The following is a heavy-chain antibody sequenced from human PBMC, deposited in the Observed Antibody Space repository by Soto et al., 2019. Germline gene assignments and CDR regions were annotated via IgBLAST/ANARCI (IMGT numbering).Heavy chain of an antibody. CDR3: AKDEGSGTNYYYYYYMDV. Sequence: GGSLRLSCAASGFTFSSYAMSWVRQAPGKGLEWVSAISGSGGSKYYADSVKGRFTISRDNSKNTLYLQMNSLRAEDTAVYYCAKDEGSGTNYYYYYYMDVWGKGTTVTVSS. CDR1: GFTFSSYA. D-gene: IGHD6-13*01. CDR2: ISGSGGSK. V-gene: IGHV3-23*01. J-gene: IGHJ6*03.